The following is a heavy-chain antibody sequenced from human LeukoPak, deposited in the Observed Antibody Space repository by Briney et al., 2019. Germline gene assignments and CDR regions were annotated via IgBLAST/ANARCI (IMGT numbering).Heavy chain of an antibody. V-gene: IGHV1-46*01. D-gene: IGHD4-23*01. CDR1: GYTFTGYY. CDR2: INPSGGST. CDR3: ARDNSVEDTAWWFDP. J-gene: IGHJ5*02. Sequence: ASVKVSCKASGYTFTGYYMHWVRQAPGQGPEWMGIINPSGGSTSYAQKFQGRVTMTRDMSTSTDYMELSSLRSEDTAVYYCARDNSVEDTAWWFDPWGQGTLVTASS.